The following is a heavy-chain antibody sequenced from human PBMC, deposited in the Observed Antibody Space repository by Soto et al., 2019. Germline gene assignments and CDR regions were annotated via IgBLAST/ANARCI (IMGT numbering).Heavy chain of an antibody. Sequence: QVQLVQSGAEVKKNGASVKVSCKASGYIYIRYGSNWVRQAPGQGLEWMGWVSPDNNKTNYVQKFQGRVTMTTDTSTSTAYMERRSLRSDDTAVYYCARDLDCSGGTCYSNWLDPWGQGTLVTVSS. CDR3: ARDLDCSGGTCYSNWLDP. J-gene: IGHJ5*02. CDR2: VSPDNNKT. D-gene: IGHD2-15*01. CDR1: GYIYIRYG. V-gene: IGHV1-18*01.